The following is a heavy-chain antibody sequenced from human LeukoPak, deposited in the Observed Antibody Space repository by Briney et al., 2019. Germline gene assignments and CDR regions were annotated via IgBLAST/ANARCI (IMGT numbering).Heavy chain of an antibody. J-gene: IGHJ6*02. V-gene: IGHV3-48*03. CDR1: GFTFSRYE. Sequence: GESLTLSCAPSGFTFSRYEMIWVRQAPGKGLEWILKISFSGDTIHSADSVKGRFTTSRDNAKNSLYLQMSSLRAEDTAVYYCARRLSYYGMDVWGQGTTVIVSS. CDR3: ARRLSYYGMDV. D-gene: IGHD3-16*02. CDR2: ISFSGDTI.